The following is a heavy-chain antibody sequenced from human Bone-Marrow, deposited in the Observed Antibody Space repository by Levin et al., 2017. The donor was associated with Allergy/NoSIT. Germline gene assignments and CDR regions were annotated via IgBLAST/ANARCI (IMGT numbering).Heavy chain of an antibody. Sequence: GGSLRLSCLASGFRFDNSAMSWVRQAPGKGLEWVSSISGSGGTTYYTDSVKGRFTISRDSSRNTVTLHMNSLTAEDTALYYCAKTLWAVSYYESWGQGTLVTVSS. CDR3: AKTLWAVSYYES. CDR2: ISGSGGTT. D-gene: IGHD3-10*01. J-gene: IGHJ5*02. V-gene: IGHV3-23*01. CDR1: GFRFDNSA.